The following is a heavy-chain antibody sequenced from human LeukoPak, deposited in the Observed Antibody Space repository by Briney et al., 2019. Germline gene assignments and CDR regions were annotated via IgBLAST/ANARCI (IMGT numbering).Heavy chain of an antibody. J-gene: IGHJ6*03. D-gene: IGHD6-13*01. CDR1: LGSISSGSYY. CDR2: VYYSGST. V-gene: IGHV4-39*07. Sequence: SETLSLTRTVSLGSISSGSYYWGWVRHPPGEGLGWIGSVYYSGSTYYNPYLKSRVTISVDTSKKQFSLKLSSVTAADPAVYYCARVEAAAGTRYYYMDVWGKGTTVTISS. CDR3: ARVEAAAGTRYYYMDV.